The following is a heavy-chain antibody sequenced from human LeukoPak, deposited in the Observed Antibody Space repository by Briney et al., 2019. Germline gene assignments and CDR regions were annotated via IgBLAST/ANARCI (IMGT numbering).Heavy chain of an antibody. Sequence: PSETLSLTCTVSGGSIGSYYWSWIRQPPGKGLEWIGEINHSGSTNYNPSLKSRVTISVDTSKNQFSLKLSSVTAADTAVYYCARAVNWFDPWGQGTLVTVSS. V-gene: IGHV4-34*01. CDR3: ARAVNWFDP. CDR2: INHSGST. J-gene: IGHJ5*02. CDR1: GGSIGSYY.